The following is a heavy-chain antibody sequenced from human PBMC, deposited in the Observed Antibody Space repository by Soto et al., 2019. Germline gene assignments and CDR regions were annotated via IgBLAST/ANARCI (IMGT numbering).Heavy chain of an antibody. CDR2: ISYDGSNK. CDR3: ARDGFCVGNYCTYYYGMDV. Sequence: PGGSLRLSCAAPGFTFSSYGMHWVRQAPGKGLEWVAVISYDGSNKHYTDSVKGRFTISRDNSKNTLFVHMNSLRAEDTAVYYCARDGFCVGNYCTYYYGMDVWGQGTTVTVSS. V-gene: IGHV3-30*03. D-gene: IGHD1-26*01. CDR1: GFTFSSYG. J-gene: IGHJ6*02.